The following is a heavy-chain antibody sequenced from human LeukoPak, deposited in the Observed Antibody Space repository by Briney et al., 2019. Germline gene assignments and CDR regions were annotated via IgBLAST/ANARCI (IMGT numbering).Heavy chain of an antibody. CDR3: AKGGDSSGWYYFDY. CDR2: ISGSGGST. D-gene: IGHD6-19*01. J-gene: IGHJ4*02. CDR1: GFTFSSYA. V-gene: IGHV3-23*01. Sequence: GGSLRPSCAASGFTFSSYALSWVRQAPGKGLEWVSAISGSGGSTYYADSVKGRFTISRDKSKNTLYLQMNSLRAEDTAVYYCAKGGDSSGWYYFDYWGQGTLVTVSS.